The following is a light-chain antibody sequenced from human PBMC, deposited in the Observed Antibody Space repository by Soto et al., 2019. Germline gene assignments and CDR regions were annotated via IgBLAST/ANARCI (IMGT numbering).Light chain of an antibody. V-gene: IGLV1-47*01. CDR2: RNN. Sequence: QSVLTRPPSASGAAGEGVTISCSGSSSNIGSKYVYWYQQLPGTAPKLLMYRNNQRPSGVSDRFSGSKSGTSASLAISGLRSEDEADYYCAAWDAGVSGPAFGGGTKVTVL. CDR3: AAWDAGVSGPA. J-gene: IGLJ2*01. CDR1: SSNIGSKY.